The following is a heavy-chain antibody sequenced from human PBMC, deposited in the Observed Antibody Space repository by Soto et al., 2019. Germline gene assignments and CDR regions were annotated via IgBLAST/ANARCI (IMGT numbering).Heavy chain of an antibody. D-gene: IGHD2-2*01. CDR2: ISGSGGST. V-gene: IGHV3-23*01. Sequence: AGGSLRLSCAASGFTFSSYAMSWVRQAPGKGLEWVSAISGSGGSTYYADSVKGRFTISRDNSKNTLYLQMNSLRAEDTAVYYCAKLGYCSSTSCGTRGVFDYWGQGTLVTVSS. CDR3: AKLGYCSSTSCGTRGVFDY. CDR1: GFTFSSYA. J-gene: IGHJ4*02.